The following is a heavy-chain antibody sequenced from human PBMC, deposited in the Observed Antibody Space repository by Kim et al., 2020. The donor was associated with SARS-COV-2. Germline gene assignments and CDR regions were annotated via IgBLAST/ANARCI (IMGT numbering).Heavy chain of an antibody. CDR1: GFTFSSYW. J-gene: IGHJ6*02. D-gene: IGHD6-19*01. Sequence: GGSLRLSCAASGFTFSSYWMSWVRQAPGKGLEWVANIKQDGSEKYYVDSVKGRFTISRDNAKNSLYLQMNSLRAEDTAVYYCASIAVAGPAPYYYYGMDVWGQGTTVTVSS. CDR2: IKQDGSEK. CDR3: ASIAVAGPAPYYYYGMDV. V-gene: IGHV3-7*03.